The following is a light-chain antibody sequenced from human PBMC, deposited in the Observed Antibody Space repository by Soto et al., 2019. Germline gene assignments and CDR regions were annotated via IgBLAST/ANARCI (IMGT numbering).Light chain of an antibody. CDR2: EVS. Sequence: QSALTQPPSASGSPGQSVTISCTGTSSDVGAYNYVPWYQQLPGKAPKLIIYEVSKRPSGVPDRFSGSKSGNTASLTVSGLQAEDEADYYCTSYAGTYSFFYVFGTGTKVTVL. CDR1: SSDVGAYNY. CDR3: TSYAGTYSFFYV. V-gene: IGLV2-8*01. J-gene: IGLJ1*01.